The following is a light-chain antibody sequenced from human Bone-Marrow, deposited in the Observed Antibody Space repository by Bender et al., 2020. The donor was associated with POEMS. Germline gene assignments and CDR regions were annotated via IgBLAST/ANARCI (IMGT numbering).Light chain of an antibody. CDR3: HSYDINLSGAM. V-gene: IGLV1-44*01. CDR2: GDN. Sequence: QSVLTQPPSVSGTPGQRVTISCSGSSSNIGSNGVNWYQKLPGTAPKLLIHGDNRRPSGVPDRLSGSKSGTSASLAISGLQSEDEADYYCHSYDINLSGAMFGGGTKLTVL. J-gene: IGLJ3*02. CDR1: SSNIGSNG.